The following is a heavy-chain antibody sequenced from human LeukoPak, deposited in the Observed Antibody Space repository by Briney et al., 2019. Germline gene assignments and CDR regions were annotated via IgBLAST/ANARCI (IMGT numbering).Heavy chain of an antibody. J-gene: IGHJ4*02. CDR3: ARKAVYYDNSKGCIDN. V-gene: IGHV3-7*01. CDR1: GFTFSRYC. Sequence: PGESLRLSCAASGFTFSRYCMSWVRQAPGKGLEWVASIKQAGGGRSYVDSVKGRFTISRDNAKKSLYLQMDSLRAEDTAVYYCARKAVYYDNSKGCIDNCGPVALGTVSS. D-gene: IGHD3-22*01. CDR2: IKQAGGGR.